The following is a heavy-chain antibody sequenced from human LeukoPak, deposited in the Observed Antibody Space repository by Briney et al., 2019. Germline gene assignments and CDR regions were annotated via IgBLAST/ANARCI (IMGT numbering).Heavy chain of an antibody. CDR1: GFTFSDYW. CDR2: INTDGSIT. J-gene: IGHJ4*02. D-gene: IGHD2-15*01. CDR3: ARGRPHGSDY. Sequence: GGSLRLSCAASGFTFSDYWIHWVRQAPGKGLVWVSRINTDGSITNYADSVKGRFSISRDNAKNTLYLQMSSLRAEDTAVYYCARGRPHGSDYWGQGTLVTVSS. V-gene: IGHV3-74*01.